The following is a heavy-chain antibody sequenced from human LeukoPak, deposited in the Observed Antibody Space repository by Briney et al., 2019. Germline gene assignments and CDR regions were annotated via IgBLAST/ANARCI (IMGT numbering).Heavy chain of an antibody. V-gene: IGHV1-18*01. CDR3: ARDSIGYCSGGSCNVYYYYGMDV. Sequence: GASVKVSCKASGYTFTSYGISWVRQAPGQGLEWMGWISAYNGNTNYAQKLQGRVTMTTDTSTSTAYMEPRSLRSDDTAVYYCARDSIGYCSGGSCNVYYYYGMDVWGQGTTVTVSS. J-gene: IGHJ6*02. CDR2: ISAYNGNT. D-gene: IGHD2-15*01. CDR1: GYTFTSYG.